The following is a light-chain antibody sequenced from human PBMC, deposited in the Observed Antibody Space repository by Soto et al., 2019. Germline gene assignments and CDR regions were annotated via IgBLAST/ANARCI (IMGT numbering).Light chain of an antibody. Sequence: EIVLTQSPATLSLSPGERATLSCRASQSVSSYLAWYQQKPGQAPRLLIYDASNRATGIPARFSGSGSGTDSTLTISSLEPEDFAVYYCQPRSNWPHTFGQGTRLEIK. V-gene: IGKV3-11*01. CDR3: QPRSNWPHT. CDR2: DAS. CDR1: QSVSSY. J-gene: IGKJ5*01.